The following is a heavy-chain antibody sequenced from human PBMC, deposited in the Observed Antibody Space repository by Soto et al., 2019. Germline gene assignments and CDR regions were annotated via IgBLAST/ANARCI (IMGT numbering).Heavy chain of an antibody. CDR2: INPDGSST. CDR1: GFTFNLYW. Sequence: GGSLRLSCAASGFTFNLYWMHWVRQAPGKGLVWVSRINPDGSSTTYADSVKGRFTISRDNSKNTVYLQMNGLGAEDTAIYYCARDNLKSYWGQGALDTFSS. CDR3: ARDNLKSY. J-gene: IGHJ4*02. V-gene: IGHV3-74*01. D-gene: IGHD1-20*01.